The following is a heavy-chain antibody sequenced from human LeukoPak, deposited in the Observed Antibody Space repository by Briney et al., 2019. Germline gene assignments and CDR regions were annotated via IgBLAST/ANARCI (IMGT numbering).Heavy chain of an antibody. CDR2: IYYSGST. CDR1: GGSISSYY. Sequence: PSETLSLTCTVSGGSISSYYWSWIRQPPGKGLEWIGYIYYSGSTNYNPSLKSRVTISVDTSKNQFSLKLSSVTAADTAVYYCARAIYGDAPDDGGNYWGQGTLVTVSS. J-gene: IGHJ4*02. CDR3: ARAIYGDAPDDGGNY. V-gene: IGHV4-59*01. D-gene: IGHD4-17*01.